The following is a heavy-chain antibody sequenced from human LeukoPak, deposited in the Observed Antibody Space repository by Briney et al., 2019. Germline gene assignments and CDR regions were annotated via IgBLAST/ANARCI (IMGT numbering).Heavy chain of an antibody. CDR3: ARDREDYDILTGSGFYGLDV. D-gene: IGHD3-9*01. V-gene: IGHV4-4*07. Sequence: SSETLSLTCTVSGGSISSYYWSWIRQPAGKGLEWVGRIYTSGSTNYNPSLKSRVTMSVDTSKNQFSLKLSSVTAADTAVYYCARDREDYDILTGSGFYGLDVWGQGTTVTVSS. CDR2: IYTSGST. CDR1: GGSISSYY. J-gene: IGHJ6*02.